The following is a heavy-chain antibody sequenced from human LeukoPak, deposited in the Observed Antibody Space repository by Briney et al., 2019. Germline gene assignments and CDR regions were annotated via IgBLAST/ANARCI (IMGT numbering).Heavy chain of an antibody. Sequence: PGRSLRLSCAASGFTFSSYGMHWVRQAPGKGLEWVAVIWYDGSNKYYADSVKGRFTISRDNSKNTLYLQMNSLRAEDTAVYYCAKGQPAHYYYYYMDAWGKGTTATVS. CDR1: GFTFSSYG. V-gene: IGHV3-33*06. J-gene: IGHJ6*03. CDR2: IWYDGSNK. CDR3: AKGQPAHYYYYYMDA.